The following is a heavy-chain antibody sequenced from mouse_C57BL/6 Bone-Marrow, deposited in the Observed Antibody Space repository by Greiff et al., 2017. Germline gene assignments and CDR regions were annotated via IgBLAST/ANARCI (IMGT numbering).Heavy chain of an antibody. J-gene: IGHJ1*03. CDR1: GYSFTGYY. CDR2: INPSTGGT. CDR3: ARDRYWYFDV. Sequence: VQLQQSGPELVKPGASVKISCKASGYSFTGYYMNWVKQSPEKSLEWIGEINPSTGGTTYNQKFKAKATLTVDKSSSTAYMQLKSLTSEDSAVYYCARDRYWYFDVWGKGTTVTVSS. V-gene: IGHV1-42*01.